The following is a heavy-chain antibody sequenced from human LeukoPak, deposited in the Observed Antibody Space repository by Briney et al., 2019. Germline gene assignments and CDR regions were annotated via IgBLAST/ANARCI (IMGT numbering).Heavy chain of an antibody. CDR3: AKDNPLGPFDY. V-gene: IGHV3-23*01. CDR1: GFAFSFYA. CDR2: INANSGTT. D-gene: IGHD7-27*01. Sequence: AGGSLRLYCAASGFAFSFYAMSWLRQPPGKGLEWVSTINANSGTTSYAASVRGRFTISRDNSKNTLYLQVNSLRADDTAVYYCAKDNPLGPFDYWGQGTLVTVSS. J-gene: IGHJ4*02.